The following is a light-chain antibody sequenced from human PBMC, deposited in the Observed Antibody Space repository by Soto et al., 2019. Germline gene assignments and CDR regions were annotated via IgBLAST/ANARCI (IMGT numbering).Light chain of an antibody. CDR3: QQSYSTPT. CDR2: TGS. CDR1: QAIDSW. J-gene: IGKJ5*01. Sequence: DIQMTQSPSSVSASVGDRVTITCRASQAIDSWLAWYQQKPGEAPKLLIFTGSLLHSGVPPRFSGSGSGTDFTLTISSLQPEDFATYYCQQSYSTPTFGQGTRLEIK. V-gene: IGKV1-39*01.